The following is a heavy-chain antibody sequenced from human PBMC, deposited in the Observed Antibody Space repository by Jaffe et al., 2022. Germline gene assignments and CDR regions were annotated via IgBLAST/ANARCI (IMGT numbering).Heavy chain of an antibody. Sequence: QLQLQESGPGLVEPSETLSLTCTVSGGSVTTKSYFWVWIRQSPGKGLEWIGTASYGKSNNYNPSVKDRVTIFIDTSKNQFSLSLRFVTVADTAMYYCARGNSGASGVFFNSWGQGTLVTVS. CDR1: GGSVTTKSYF. J-gene: IGHJ4*02. CDR3: ARGNSGASGVFFNS. CDR2: ASYGKSN. D-gene: IGHD2-21*01. V-gene: IGHV4-39*01.